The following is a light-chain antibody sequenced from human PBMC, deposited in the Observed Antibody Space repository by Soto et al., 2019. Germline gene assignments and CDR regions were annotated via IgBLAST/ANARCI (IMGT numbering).Light chain of an antibody. CDR1: SSDVGHYNY. J-gene: IGLJ3*02. Sequence: QSVLTQPASVSGSPGQSITISCTGTSSDVGHYNYVSWYQQHPGKAPKRMIYEVTNRPSGVSHRFSGSKSGNTASLTISGLQAEDEADYFCSSYTTSNTLVFGGGTKLTVL. V-gene: IGLV2-14*01. CDR2: EVT. CDR3: SSYTTSNTLV.